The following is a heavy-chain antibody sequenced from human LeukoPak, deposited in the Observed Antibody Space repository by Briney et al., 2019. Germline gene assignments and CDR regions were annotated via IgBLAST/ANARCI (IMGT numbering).Heavy chain of an antibody. CDR3: ARVRVAVAATRDFDY. CDR2: INAGNGNT. CDR1: GYTFTSYA. Sequence: ASVKVSCKASGYTFTSYAMHWVRQAPGQRLEWMGWINAGNGNTKYSQKFQGRVTITKDTSASTAYMELSSLRSDDTAVYYCARVRVAVAATRDFDYWGQGTLVTVSS. V-gene: IGHV1-3*01. D-gene: IGHD6-19*01. J-gene: IGHJ4*02.